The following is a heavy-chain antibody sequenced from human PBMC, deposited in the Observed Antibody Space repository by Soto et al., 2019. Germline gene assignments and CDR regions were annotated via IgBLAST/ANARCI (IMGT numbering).Heavy chain of an antibody. D-gene: IGHD6-19*01. Sequence: EVQLLESGGGLVQPGGSLRLSCAASGFTFSNYAMTWVRQVAGKGLEWVSSISGPGGSTYYADSVKGRFTISRDNSKSTVYLEMNRLIAEDKALYYCARDERSAVAGTDYWGQGTLVTVTS. CDR1: GFTFSNYA. CDR2: ISGPGGST. V-gene: IGHV3-23*01. CDR3: ARDERSAVAGTDY. J-gene: IGHJ4*02.